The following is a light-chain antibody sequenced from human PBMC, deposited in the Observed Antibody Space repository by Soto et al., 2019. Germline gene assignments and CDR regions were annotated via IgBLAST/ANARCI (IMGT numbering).Light chain of an antibody. V-gene: IGKV2D-29*01. CDR2: EVS. CDR3: LQSTQYPIT. Sequence: DTVMTQTPLSLAVTPGQPASISCKSSQSLLHSDGKTYLYWYLQKAGQPPQSLIYEVSKRFSEVPDRISGSGSGTDFTLKISRVEADDVGIYYCLQSTQYPITFGQGTRLEI. CDR1: QSLLHSDGKTY. J-gene: IGKJ5*01.